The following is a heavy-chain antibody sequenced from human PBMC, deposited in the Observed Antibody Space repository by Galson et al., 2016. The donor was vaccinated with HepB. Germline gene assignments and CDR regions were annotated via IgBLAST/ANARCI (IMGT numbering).Heavy chain of an antibody. J-gene: IGHJ4*02. D-gene: IGHD3-22*01. CDR2: INHGGST. Sequence: SETLSLTCAVSGGSFSGYYWSWIRQPPGKGLEWIGEINHGGSTNYNPSLKSRVTISVDTSKKQISLNLTSVTAADTALYYCASGVFLPMIVVVTSYFFDSWGPGTLVTVSS. CDR1: GGSFSGYY. CDR3: ASGVFLPMIVVVTSYFFDS. V-gene: IGHV4-34*01.